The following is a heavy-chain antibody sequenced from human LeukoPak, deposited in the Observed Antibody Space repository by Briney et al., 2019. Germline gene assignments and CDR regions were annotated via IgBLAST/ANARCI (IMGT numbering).Heavy chain of an antibody. J-gene: IGHJ4*02. D-gene: IGHD6-13*01. V-gene: IGHV3-23*01. CDR2: ISGSGGST. CDR1: GFTFNIYA. CDR3: AKFLLQQLTHDY. Sequence: GGSLRLSCAASGFTFNIYAMTWVRQAPGKGLEWVSAISGSGGSTYYADSVKGRFTISRDNSKNTLYLQMNSLRAEDTAVYYCAKFLLQQLTHDYWGQGTLVTVSS.